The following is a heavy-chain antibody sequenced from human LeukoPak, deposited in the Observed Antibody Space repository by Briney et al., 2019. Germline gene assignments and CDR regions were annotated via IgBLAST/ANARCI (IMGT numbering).Heavy chain of an antibody. CDR3: TTERGYSGYDV. CDR1: GFTVSGDY. V-gene: IGHV3-15*01. CDR2: IKSKTDGGTT. D-gene: IGHD5-12*01. Sequence: GGSLRLSCVVSGFTVSGDYISWFRQAPGKGLEWVGRIKSKTDGGTTDYAAPVKGRFTISRDDSKNTLYLQMNSLKTEDTAVYYCTTERGYSGYDVWGQGTMVTGSS. J-gene: IGHJ3*01.